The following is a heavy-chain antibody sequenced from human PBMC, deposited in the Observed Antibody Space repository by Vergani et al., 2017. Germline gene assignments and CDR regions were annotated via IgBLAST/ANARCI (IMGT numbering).Heavy chain of an antibody. Sequence: EVQLVESGGGLVQPGGSLRLSCAASGFTVSSNYMSWVRQAPGKGLEWVSVIYSGGSTYYADSVKGRFTISRHNSKNTLYLQMNSLRAEDTAVYYCARDIVVVPAVISDGMDVWGQGTTVTVSS. CDR3: ARDIVVVPAVISDGMDV. V-gene: IGHV3-53*04. CDR2: IYSGGST. J-gene: IGHJ6*02. D-gene: IGHD2-2*01. CDR1: GFTVSSNY.